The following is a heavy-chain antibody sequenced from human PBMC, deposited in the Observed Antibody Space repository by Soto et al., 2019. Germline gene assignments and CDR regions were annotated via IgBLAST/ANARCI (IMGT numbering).Heavy chain of an antibody. CDR3: ARSRRITMIVVVDETHDAFDI. V-gene: IGHV1-69*13. CDR2: IIPIFGTA. CDR1: GGTFSSYA. D-gene: IGHD3-22*01. J-gene: IGHJ3*02. Sequence: ASVKVSCRASGGTFSSYAISWVRQAPGQGLEWMGGIIPIFGTANYAQKFQGRVTITADESTSTAYMELSSLRSEDTAVYYCARSRRITMIVVVDETHDAFDIRGQGTMVTVSS.